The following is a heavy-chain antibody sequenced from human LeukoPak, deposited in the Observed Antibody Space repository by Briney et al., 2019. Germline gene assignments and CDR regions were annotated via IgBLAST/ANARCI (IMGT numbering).Heavy chain of an antibody. J-gene: IGHJ4*02. Sequence: SETLSLTCTVSGGSISSSSYYWGWIRQPPGKGLEWIGSIYYSGSTYYNPSLKSRVTISVDTSKNQFSLKLSSVTAADTAVYYCAREMGYYYFDYWGQGTLVTVSS. CDR2: IYYSGST. CDR1: GGSISSSSYY. CDR3: AREMGYYYFDY. D-gene: IGHD2-8*01. V-gene: IGHV4-39*07.